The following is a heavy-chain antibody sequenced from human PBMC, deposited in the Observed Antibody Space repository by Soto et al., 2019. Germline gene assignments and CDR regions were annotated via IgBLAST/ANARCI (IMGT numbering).Heavy chain of an antibody. CDR3: ARYPPGIVEPGAGG. CDR2: SYSGGTT. CDR1: GFSVSNKD. Sequence: GGSLRLGCAASGFSVSNKDMTWFRHAPGKVLDXVSLSYSGGTTHFADSVSRRFTISIDNSKNTMYLQMNRLRVEDTAVYYCARYPPGIVEPGAGGWGEGSLVTVSS. V-gene: IGHV3-53*01. J-gene: IGHJ4*02. D-gene: IGHD6-13*01.